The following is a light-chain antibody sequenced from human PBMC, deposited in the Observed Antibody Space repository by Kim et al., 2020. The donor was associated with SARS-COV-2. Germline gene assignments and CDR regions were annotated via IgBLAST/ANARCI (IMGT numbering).Light chain of an antibody. CDR1: SRDVGGYDF. Sequence: GQSITISCTGTSRDVGGYDFVSWYQQHPGKAPKLIIYDVTHRPSGASNRFSGSKSGNTASLTISGLQPEDEAHYYCSSYRSGNTVLFGRGTKLTVL. CDR3: SSYRSGNTVL. V-gene: IGLV2-14*03. CDR2: DVT. J-gene: IGLJ2*01.